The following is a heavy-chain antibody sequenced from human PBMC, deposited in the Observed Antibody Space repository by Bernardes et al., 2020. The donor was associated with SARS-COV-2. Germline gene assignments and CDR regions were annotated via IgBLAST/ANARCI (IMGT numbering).Heavy chain of an antibody. CDR3: ARGLRGFHYMDV. Sequence: GSSLRLSCAASGFTVSSNDMTWVRQAPGKGLEWVSVVYVGGSTYYADSVKGRFTISRDNSNSTVYLQMNSLRADDTAVYYCARGLRGFHYMDVWGKGTTVTVSS. J-gene: IGHJ6*03. CDR1: GFTVSSND. V-gene: IGHV3-66*02. CDR2: VYVGGST.